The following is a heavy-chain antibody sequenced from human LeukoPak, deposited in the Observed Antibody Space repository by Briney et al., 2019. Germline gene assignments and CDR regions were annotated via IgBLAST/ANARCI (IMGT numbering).Heavy chain of an antibody. Sequence: GGSLRLSCAASGFTFSSYAMSWVRQAPGKGLEWVSSISSSSSYIYYADSVRGRFTISRDNAKNSLYLQMNSLRAEDTAVYYCAREREYSSLVFDYWGQGTLVTVSS. V-gene: IGHV3-21*01. J-gene: IGHJ4*02. CDR1: GFTFSSYA. CDR3: AREREYSSLVFDY. CDR2: ISSSSSYI. D-gene: IGHD6-6*01.